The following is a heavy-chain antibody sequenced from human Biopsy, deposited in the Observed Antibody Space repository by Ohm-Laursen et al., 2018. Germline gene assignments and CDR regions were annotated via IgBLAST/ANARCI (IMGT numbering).Heavy chain of an antibody. CDR1: GYTFTGYH. J-gene: IGHJ5*02. CDR3: TRGGYYYDSLAYYYWFDP. V-gene: IGHV1-2*02. D-gene: IGHD3-22*01. Sequence: ASVKVSCKISGYTFTGYHVHWVRQAPGQGLEWMGWINAKTGDTNYAQKFQGRVTMTRDTSISTAYVDLSSLRSDDTAVYYCTRGGYYYDSLAYYYWFDPWGQGTLVTVSS. CDR2: INAKTGDT.